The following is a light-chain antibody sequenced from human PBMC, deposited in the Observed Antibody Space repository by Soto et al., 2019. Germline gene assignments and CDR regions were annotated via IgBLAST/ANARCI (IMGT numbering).Light chain of an antibody. J-gene: IGKJ2*01. Sequence: EIVLTQSPGTLSLSPGERATLSCRASQSGSSSTYLAWYQQKPGQAPRLLIYGASSRATVIPDRFSGSGAETDFTLTISRLEPEDFAVYYCHHYGSSPSYTFGQGTKLEIK. CDR3: HHYGSSPSYT. CDR2: GAS. V-gene: IGKV3-20*01. CDR1: QSGSSSTY.